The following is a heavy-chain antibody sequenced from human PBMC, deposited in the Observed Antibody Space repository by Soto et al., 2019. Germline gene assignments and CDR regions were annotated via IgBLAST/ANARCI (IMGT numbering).Heavy chain of an antibody. CDR2: ISGSGGST. V-gene: IGHV3-23*01. CDR1: GFTFSSYA. J-gene: IGHJ4*02. CDR3: ATDRCTSGVCYTGTDY. D-gene: IGHD2-8*01. Sequence: EVQLLESGGGLVQPGGSLRLSCAASGFTFSSYAMSWVRQAPGKGLEWVSAISGSGGSTYYADSVKGRFTISRDNSKNTLYPQMNSLRARDTAVYYCATDRCTSGVCYTGTDYWGQGTLVTVSS.